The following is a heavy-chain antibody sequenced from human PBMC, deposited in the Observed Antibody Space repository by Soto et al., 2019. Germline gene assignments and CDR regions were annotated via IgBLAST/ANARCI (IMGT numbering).Heavy chain of an antibody. J-gene: IGHJ6*02. D-gene: IGHD2-15*01. CDR3: ASPPGGYSGGRCTYHDNGKDV. Sequence: QVQLVQSGAEVKKPGSSVKVSCKASGGTFSSYAISWVRQAPGQGLEWMGGIIPIFGAANYAQKFQGRVTITADESTRTADMELSSMRSEDTAVYYCASPPGGYSGGRCTYHDNGKDVWGQRTTVTVSS. CDR1: GGTFSSYA. CDR2: IIPIFGAA. V-gene: IGHV1-69*12.